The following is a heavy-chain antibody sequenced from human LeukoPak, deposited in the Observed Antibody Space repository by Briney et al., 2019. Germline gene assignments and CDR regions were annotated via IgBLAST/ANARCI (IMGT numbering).Heavy chain of an antibody. CDR1: GFTFSSYA. CDR3: AKESLVGAIVY. D-gene: IGHD1-26*01. Sequence: GGSLRLSCSASGFTFSSYAMHWVRQAPGKGLEYVSAISSNGGSTYYADSVKGRFTISRDNSKNTLYLQMNSLRAEDTAVYYCAKESLVGAIVYWGQGTLVTVSS. J-gene: IGHJ4*02. CDR2: ISSNGGST. V-gene: IGHV3-64*04.